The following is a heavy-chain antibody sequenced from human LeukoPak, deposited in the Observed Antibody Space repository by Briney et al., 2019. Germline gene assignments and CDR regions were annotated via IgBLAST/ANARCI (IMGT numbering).Heavy chain of an antibody. CDR1: EFSFSSDG. D-gene: IGHD2-2*01. CDR2: IIGGAGST. V-gene: IGHV3-23*01. J-gene: IGHJ4*02. Sequence: PGGSLRLSCAASEFSFSSDGMSWVRQAPGKGLEWVSGIIGGAGSTYYADSVKGRFTISRDNSKNTLYLQMNSLRAEDTAVYYCTHGSMYQLDYWGQGTLVTVSS. CDR3: THGSMYQLDY.